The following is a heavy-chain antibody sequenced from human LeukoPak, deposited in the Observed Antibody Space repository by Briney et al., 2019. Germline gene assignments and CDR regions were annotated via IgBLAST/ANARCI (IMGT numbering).Heavy chain of an antibody. CDR2: IKQDGSEQ. CDR3: ARESAGGPDY. J-gene: IGHJ4*02. CDR1: GFTLSSHW. V-gene: IGHV3-7*05. D-gene: IGHD6-19*01. Sequence: PGGSLRLSCAASGFTLSSHWMSWVRQAPGKGLEWVANIKQDGSEQYYVDSVRGRFTISRDNAKNSLYLQMNSLRAEDTAIYYCARESAGGPDYWGQGPLVTVSS.